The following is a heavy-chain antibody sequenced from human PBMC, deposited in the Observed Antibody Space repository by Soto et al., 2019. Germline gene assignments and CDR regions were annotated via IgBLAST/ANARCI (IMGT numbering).Heavy chain of an antibody. V-gene: IGHV6-1*01. CDR3: VRTVGWLDP. D-gene: IGHD2-15*01. J-gene: IGHJ5*02. CDR2: TYYRSKWYK. CDR1: GDSVSSNSAA. Sequence: SQTLSLTCAISGDSVSSNSAAWNWIRQSPSRGLEWLGRTYYRSKWYKEYAASVKSRITINPDTSKNQFSLQLNSVSPEDTAVYYCVRTVGWLDPWGQGTLVTSPQ.